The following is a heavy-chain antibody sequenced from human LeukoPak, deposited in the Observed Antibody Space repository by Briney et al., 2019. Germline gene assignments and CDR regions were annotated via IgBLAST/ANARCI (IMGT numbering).Heavy chain of an antibody. CDR3: ARVPMIAARPRYFQH. Sequence: GGSLRLSCAASGFTFSSYWMSWVRQAPGKGLEWVANIKQDGSEKYYVDSVKGRFTISRDNAKNSLYLQMNSLRAEDTAVYYCARVPMIAARPRYFQHWGQGTLVTVSS. CDR1: GFTFSSYW. J-gene: IGHJ1*01. D-gene: IGHD6-6*01. CDR2: IKQDGSEK. V-gene: IGHV3-7*01.